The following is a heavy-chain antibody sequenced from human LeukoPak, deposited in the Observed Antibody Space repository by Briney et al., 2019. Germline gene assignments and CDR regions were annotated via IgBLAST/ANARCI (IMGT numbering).Heavy chain of an antibody. Sequence: PGGSLRLSCAASEFTFTDYWMSWVRQAPGKGLEWVAFIRKRGIETNYVDSVKGRFTITRDNARNSLFLQMNSLRAEDTAVYYCAREDGYCSGGNCYSYFVSLGQGTLVTVSS. CDR3: AREDGYCSGGNCYSYFVS. CDR1: EFTFTDYW. D-gene: IGHD2-15*01. V-gene: IGHV3-7*01. CDR2: IRKRGIET. J-gene: IGHJ4*02.